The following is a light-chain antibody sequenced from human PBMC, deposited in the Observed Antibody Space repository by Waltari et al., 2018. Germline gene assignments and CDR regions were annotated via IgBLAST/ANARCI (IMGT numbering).Light chain of an antibody. CDR2: DVS. CDR3: CSYAGSTRV. CDR1: SSDVGDYNH. Sequence: QSALTQPRSVSGSPGQSVTISCPGPSSDVGDYNHVSWYQQHPGKAPKLMIYDVSKRPSGVPDRFSGSKSGNTASLTISGLQAEDEADYYCCSYAGSTRVFGGGTKLTVL. J-gene: IGLJ3*02. V-gene: IGLV2-11*01.